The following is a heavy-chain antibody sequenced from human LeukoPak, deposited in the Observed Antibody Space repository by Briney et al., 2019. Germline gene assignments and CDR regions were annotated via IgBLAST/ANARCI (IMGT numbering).Heavy chain of an antibody. CDR3: VRVKGCYFYY. Sequence: GGSLRLSCAASGFPLSSYSINWVRQAPGKGLEWVSYISSSGSAIYYVDSVKGRFTVSRDNAKNSLFLQMNSPRAEDTAVYYCVRVKGCYFYYWGQGTLVTVSS. CDR2: ISSSGSAI. J-gene: IGHJ4*02. V-gene: IGHV3-48*01. CDR1: GFPLSSYS.